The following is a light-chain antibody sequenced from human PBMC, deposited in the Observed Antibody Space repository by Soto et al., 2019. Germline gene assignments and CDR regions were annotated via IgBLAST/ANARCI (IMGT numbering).Light chain of an antibody. Sequence: ENVLTQSPGTLSLSPGERATLSCRASQSVRSSYLAWYQQRPGHAPRLLIYGASTRATDIPDRLSGSGSGTDFTLTISSLEPEDFAMFYCQQYGSSPYTFGQGTKLEI. CDR2: GAS. J-gene: IGKJ2*01. CDR3: QQYGSSPYT. V-gene: IGKV3-20*01. CDR1: QSVRSSY.